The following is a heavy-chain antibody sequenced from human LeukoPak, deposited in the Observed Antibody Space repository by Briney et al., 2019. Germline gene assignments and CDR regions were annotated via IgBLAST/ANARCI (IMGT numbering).Heavy chain of an antibody. CDR3: ARELVDEYFQH. Sequence: SETLSLTCTVSGYSISSGYYWGWIRQPPGKGLEWIGSIYHSGSTYYNPSLKSRVTISVDTSKNQFSLKLSSVTAADTAVYYCARELVDEYFQHWGQGTLVTVSS. V-gene: IGHV4-38-2*02. CDR1: GYSISSGYY. D-gene: IGHD1-26*01. CDR2: IYHSGST. J-gene: IGHJ1*01.